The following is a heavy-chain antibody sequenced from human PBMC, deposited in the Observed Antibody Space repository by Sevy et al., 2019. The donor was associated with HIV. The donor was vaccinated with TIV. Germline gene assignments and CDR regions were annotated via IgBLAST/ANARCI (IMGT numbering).Heavy chain of an antibody. Sequence: GGSLRLSCAASGFTFSDYYMSWIRQAPGKGLEWVSYISSSSSYTNYADSVKGRFTIARDNAKKSLYLQMNSLRAEDTAVYYCARVRLGYCSGGSCYPPPYFDYWGQGTLVTVSS. CDR3: ARVRLGYCSGGSCYPPPYFDY. J-gene: IGHJ4*02. D-gene: IGHD2-15*01. CDR1: GFTFSDYY. CDR2: ISSSSSYT. V-gene: IGHV3-11*06.